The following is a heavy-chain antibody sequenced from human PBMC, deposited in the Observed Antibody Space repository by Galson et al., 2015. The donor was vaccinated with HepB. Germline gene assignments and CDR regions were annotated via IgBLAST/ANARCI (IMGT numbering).Heavy chain of an antibody. Sequence: SLRLSCAASGFTFSSYAMSWVRQAPGKGLEWVSAISGSGGSTYYADSVKGRFTISRDNSKNTLYLQMNSLRAEDTAVYYCAKDRGVYDILTGYYSDYWGQGTLVTVSS. J-gene: IGHJ4*02. D-gene: IGHD3-9*01. CDR3: AKDRGVYDILTGYYSDY. CDR1: GFTFSSYA. CDR2: ISGSGGST. V-gene: IGHV3-23*01.